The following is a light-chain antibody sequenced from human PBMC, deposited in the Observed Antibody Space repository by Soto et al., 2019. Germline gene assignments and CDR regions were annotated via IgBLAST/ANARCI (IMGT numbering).Light chain of an antibody. CDR2: AAS. Sequence: DIQMTQYPSSLSASIGDRVTITCGASQTISVDFNWYQQKPGRVPTLLISAASTLHSGVPSRFVGSASGTDFTLTISRMQPEDFATYYCQQSHVTPTFGGGTMVDIK. CDR1: QTISVD. V-gene: IGKV1-39*01. CDR3: QQSHVTPT. J-gene: IGKJ4*01.